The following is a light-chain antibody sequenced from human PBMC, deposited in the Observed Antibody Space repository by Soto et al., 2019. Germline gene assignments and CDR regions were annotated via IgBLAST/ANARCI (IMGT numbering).Light chain of an antibody. CDR1: QSIDNW. Sequence: DIQMTQSPSPLSASIGDRVTITCRASQSIDNWLAWYQQKPGKAPHLLIYDASRLETGVPSSFSGSGSGTEFTLTISSLQADDVATYFCQHYNGYPYTFGPGTKLEIK. CDR3: QHYNGYPYT. CDR2: DAS. J-gene: IGKJ2*01. V-gene: IGKV1-5*01.